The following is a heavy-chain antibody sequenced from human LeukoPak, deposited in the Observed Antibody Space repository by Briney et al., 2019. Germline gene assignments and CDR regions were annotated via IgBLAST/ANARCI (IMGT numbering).Heavy chain of an antibody. CDR3: TRALDY. J-gene: IGHJ4*02. CDR1: GFNFNNYW. CDR2: IKQDGSEK. Sequence: PGGSLRLSCAASGFNFNNYWMDWVRQAPGKGLEWVANIKQDGSEKYYVDSVKDRFTISRDNAKNSLYLQMNSLRAEDTAVYYCTRALDYWGQGTLVTVSS. V-gene: IGHV3-7*01.